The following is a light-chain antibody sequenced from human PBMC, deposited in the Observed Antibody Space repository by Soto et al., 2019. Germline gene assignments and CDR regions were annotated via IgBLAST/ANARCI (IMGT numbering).Light chain of an antibody. V-gene: IGLV2-11*01. CDR3: CSYAGNYTYV. J-gene: IGLJ1*01. CDR1: SSVVGGYIY. CDR2: DVS. Sequence: QSALTQPRSVSGSPGQSVTISCTGTSSVVGGYIYVSWYQQHPGKAPKLMMFDVSKRPSGVPDRFSGSKSDNTASLTTSGLQTEDEADYFCCSYAGNYTYVFGTGTKVTVL.